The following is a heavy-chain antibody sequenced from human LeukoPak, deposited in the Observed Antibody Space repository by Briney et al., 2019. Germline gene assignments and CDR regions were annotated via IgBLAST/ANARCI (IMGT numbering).Heavy chain of an antibody. CDR1: GFTFSSYS. D-gene: IGHD1-26*01. J-gene: IGHJ3*02. CDR2: ISSSSSYI. Sequence: PGGSLRLSCAASGFTFSSYSMNWVRQAPGKGLEWVSSISSSSSYIYYADSVKGRFTISRDNAKNSLYLQMNSLRAEDTAVYYCARDPGREGNDAFDIWGQGTMVTVSS. CDR3: ARDPGREGNDAFDI. V-gene: IGHV3-21*01.